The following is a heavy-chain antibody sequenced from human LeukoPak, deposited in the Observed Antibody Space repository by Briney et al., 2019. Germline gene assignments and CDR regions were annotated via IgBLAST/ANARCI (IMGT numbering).Heavy chain of an antibody. CDR2: ISGSGGSA. V-gene: IGHV3-23*01. Sequence: TGGSLRLSCAAPGFTFSNYAMSWVRQAPGKGLEWVSVISGSGGSAYYADSVKGRFTISRDNPKNTLYLQMNSLRAEDTAVYYCAKAGGWFGELLQTSADNWFDPWGQGTLVTVSS. CDR1: GFTFSNYA. CDR3: AKAGGWFGELLQTSADNWFDP. D-gene: IGHD3-10*01. J-gene: IGHJ5*02.